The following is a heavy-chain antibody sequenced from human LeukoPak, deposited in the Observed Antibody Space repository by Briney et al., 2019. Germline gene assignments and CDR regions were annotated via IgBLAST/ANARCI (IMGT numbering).Heavy chain of an antibody. Sequence: PSETLSLTCTVSGGSISSYYWSWIRQPPGKGLEWIGYIYYSGSTNYNPSLKSRVTISVDTSKNQFSLRLRSVTAADTAVYYCARADGDYDGYYYYYYYMDVWGKGTTVTISS. D-gene: IGHD4-17*01. CDR1: GGSISSYY. V-gene: IGHV4-59*01. CDR3: ARADGDYDGYYYYYYYMDV. J-gene: IGHJ6*03. CDR2: IYYSGST.